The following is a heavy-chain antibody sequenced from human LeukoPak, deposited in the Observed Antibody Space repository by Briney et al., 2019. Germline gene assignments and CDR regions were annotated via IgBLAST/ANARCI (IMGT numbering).Heavy chain of an antibody. CDR3: ASPIAVTTAFDY. CDR2: MNLNSGNT. J-gene: IGHJ4*02. CDR1: GYTFTSYD. Sequence: GASVKVSCKASGYTFTSYDINWVRQATGQGLEWMGWMNLNSGNTGYAQKFQGRVTITRNTSISTAYMELSSLRSEDTAVYYCASPIAVTTAFDYWGQGTLVTVSS. D-gene: IGHD4-17*01. V-gene: IGHV1-8*03.